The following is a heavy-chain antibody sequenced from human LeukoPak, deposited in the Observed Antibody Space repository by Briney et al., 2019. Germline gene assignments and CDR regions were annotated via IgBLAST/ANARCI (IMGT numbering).Heavy chain of an antibody. CDR3: ARAGSWTGMDV. J-gene: IGHJ6*02. V-gene: IGHV4-59*01. CDR1: GGSISSYY. Sequence: TSETLSLTCTVSGGSISSYYWSWIRQPPGKGLEWIGYIYYSGSTNYNPSLKSRVTISVDTSKNQFSLKLSSVTAADTAVYYCARAGSWTGMDVWGQGTTVTVSS. D-gene: IGHD1-1*01. CDR2: IYYSGST.